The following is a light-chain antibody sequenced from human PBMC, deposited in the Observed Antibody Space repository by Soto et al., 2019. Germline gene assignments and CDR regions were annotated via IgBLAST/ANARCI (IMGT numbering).Light chain of an antibody. Sequence: QSVLTQPPSASGTPGQRVTISCSGSSSNIGSNTVNWYQQLPGTAPKLLIYNENQRPSGVPDRFSGSKSGTSASLAISGLQSEDDADYYGAAWDDSLNRYVFGTGTKVTVL. J-gene: IGLJ1*01. CDR1: SSNIGSNT. V-gene: IGLV1-44*01. CDR3: AAWDDSLNRYV. CDR2: NEN.